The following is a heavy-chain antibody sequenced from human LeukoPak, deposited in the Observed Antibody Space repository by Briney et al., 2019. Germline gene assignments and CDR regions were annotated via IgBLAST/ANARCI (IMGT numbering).Heavy chain of an antibody. CDR1: GYSFTSYW. J-gene: IGHJ4*02. CDR3: ARLLGPNRALDY. CDR2: IYPGDSDDT. V-gene: IGHV5-51*01. Sequence: GESLKISCKGSGYSFTSYWIGWVRRMPGKGLDWMGIIYPGDSDDTTYSPSFQGQVTFSADKSISTAYLRWSSLQALDTAIYYCARLLGPNRALDYWGQGTLVTVSS.